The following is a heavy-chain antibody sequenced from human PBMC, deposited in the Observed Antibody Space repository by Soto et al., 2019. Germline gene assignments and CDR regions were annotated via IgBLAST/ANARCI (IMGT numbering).Heavy chain of an antibody. CDR3: ARDRIIGTSYSDY. CDR1: SGSINSFY. D-gene: IGHD1-7*01. CDR2: IHSSGTT. Sequence: PSETLSLTCTFSSGSINSFYWRWIRQPAGKGLEWIGRIHSSGTTNYNPSLKSRVTMSVDTSRNQFSLKLTSVTAADTAVYYCARDRIIGTSYSDYWGQGVLVTVSS. V-gene: IGHV4-4*07. J-gene: IGHJ4*02.